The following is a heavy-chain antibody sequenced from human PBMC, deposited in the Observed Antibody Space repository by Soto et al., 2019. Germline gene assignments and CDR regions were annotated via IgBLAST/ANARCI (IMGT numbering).Heavy chain of an antibody. V-gene: IGHV3-23*01. CDR3: AKVTALAVAGSIGAQYYYYGMDV. J-gene: IGHJ6*02. CDR1: GFTFSSYA. Sequence: PGGSLRLSCAASGFTFSSYAMSWVRQAPGKGLEWVSAISGSGGSTYYADSVKGRFTISRDNSKNTLYLQMNSLRAEDTVVYYCAKVTALAVAGSIGAQYYYYGMDVWGQGTTVTVSS. CDR2: ISGSGGST. D-gene: IGHD6-19*01.